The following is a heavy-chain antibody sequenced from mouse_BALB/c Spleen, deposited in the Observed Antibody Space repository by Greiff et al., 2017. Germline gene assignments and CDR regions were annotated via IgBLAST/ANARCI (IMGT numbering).Heavy chain of an antibody. Sequence: EVHLVESGPGLVKPSQSLSLTCSVTGYSITSGYYWNWIRQFPGNKLEWMGYISYDGSNNYNPSLKNRISITRDTSKNQFFLKLNSVTTEDTATYYCASQLGRNYWYFDVWGAGTTVTVSS. J-gene: IGHJ1*01. D-gene: IGHD4-1*02. CDR3: ASQLGRNYWYFDV. V-gene: IGHV3-6*02. CDR1: GYSITSGYY. CDR2: ISYDGSN.